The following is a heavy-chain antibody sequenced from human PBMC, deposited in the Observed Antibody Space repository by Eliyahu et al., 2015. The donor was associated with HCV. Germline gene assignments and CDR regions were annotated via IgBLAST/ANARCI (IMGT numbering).Heavy chain of an antibody. CDR2: ISSDSSSI. D-gene: IGHD3-10*01. Sequence: VSSISSDSSSIYYADSVKGRFSISRDNAKNSLYLQMNSLRVEDTAVYYCAREVDPFGDLLYPLNSWGQGTLVTVSS. CDR3: AREVDPFGDLLYPLNS. V-gene: IGHV3-21*01. J-gene: IGHJ4*02.